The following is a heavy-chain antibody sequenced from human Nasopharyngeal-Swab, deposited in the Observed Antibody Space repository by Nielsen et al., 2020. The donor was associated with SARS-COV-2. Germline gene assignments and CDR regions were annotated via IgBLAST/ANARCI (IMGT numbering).Heavy chain of an antibody. V-gene: IGHV3-74*03. CDR3: ARESYSWSWYGPDY. CDR1: GFTFTDYW. D-gene: IGHD1-26*01. Sequence: GGSLRLSCTVSGFTFTDYWMHWLRQSPGKGPVWLSRIDNDGSSTTYADSVRGRFTISRDNARNMLFLQLHSLRAEDTAVYYCARESYSWSWYGPDYWGQGTQVTVSS. CDR2: IDNDGSST. J-gene: IGHJ4*02.